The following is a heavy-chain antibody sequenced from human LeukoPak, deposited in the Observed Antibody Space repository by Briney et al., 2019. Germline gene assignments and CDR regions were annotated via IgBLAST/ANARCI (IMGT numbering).Heavy chain of an antibody. Sequence: ASVKVSCKASGYTFTSYGISWVRQAPGQGLEWMGWISAYNGNTNYAQKLQGRVTMTTDTSTSTAYMELRSLRSDDTAAYYCAGAPYCSSTSCLTPYYYYGMDVWGQGTTVTVSS. V-gene: IGHV1-18*01. J-gene: IGHJ6*02. CDR3: AGAPYCSSTSCLTPYYYYGMDV. D-gene: IGHD2-2*01. CDR2: ISAYNGNT. CDR1: GYTFTSYG.